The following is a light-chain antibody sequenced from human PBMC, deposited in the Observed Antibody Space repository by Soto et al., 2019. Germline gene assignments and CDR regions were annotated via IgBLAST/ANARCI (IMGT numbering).Light chain of an antibody. Sequence: QSVLTQPASVSGSPGQSITISCTGTSSDVGSYNLVSWYQQHPGKAPKLMIYEGSKRPSGVSNRVSGSKSGNTASLTISGLQAEDEADYYCCSYAGSSTHVVFGGGTKRTVL. V-gene: IGLV2-23*01. CDR1: SSDVGSYNL. CDR3: CSYAGSSTHVV. J-gene: IGLJ2*01. CDR2: EGS.